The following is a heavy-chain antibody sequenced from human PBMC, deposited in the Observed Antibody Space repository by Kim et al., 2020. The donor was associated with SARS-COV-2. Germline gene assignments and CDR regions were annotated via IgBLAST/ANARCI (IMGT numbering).Heavy chain of an antibody. CDR3: AGQEASSNQRYYYYYYGMDV. CDR2: IIPIFGTA. Sequence: SVKVSCKASGGTFSSYAISWVRQAPGQGLEWMGGIIPIFGTANYAQKFQGRVTITADESTSTAYMELSSLRSEDTAVYYCAGQEASSNQRYYYYYYGMDVWGRGTTVTVSS. CDR1: GGTFSSYA. V-gene: IGHV1-69*13. J-gene: IGHJ6*02. D-gene: IGHD2-2*01.